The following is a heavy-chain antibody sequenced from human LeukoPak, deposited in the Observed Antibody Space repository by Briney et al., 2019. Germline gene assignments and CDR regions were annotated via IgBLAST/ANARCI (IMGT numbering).Heavy chain of an antibody. CDR2: INTNTGNP. D-gene: IGHD2/OR15-2a*01. V-gene: IGHV7-4-1*02. J-gene: IGHJ3*02. CDR1: GYTFTNHA. CDR3: ARDHVKLGSTFHPFDAFDI. Sequence: ASVKVSCKASGYTFTNHAMNWVRQAPGQGLEWMGWINTNTGNPTYAQGFTGRFVFSLDTSVSTAYLQISSLKAEDTAVYYCARDHVKLGSTFHPFDAFDIWGQGTMVTVSS.